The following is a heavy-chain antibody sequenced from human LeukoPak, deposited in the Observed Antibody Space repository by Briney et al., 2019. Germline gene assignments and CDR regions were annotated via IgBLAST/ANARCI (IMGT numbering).Heavy chain of an antibody. CDR1: GGSFSGYY. D-gene: IGHD2-2*01. CDR2: INHSGST. J-gene: IGHJ4*02. Sequence: SETLSLTCAVYGGSFSGYYWSWIRQPPGKGLEWIREINHSGSTNYNPSLKSRVTISVDTSKNQFSLKLSSVTAADTAVYYCARGGNCSSTSCYYTPFDYWGQGTLVTVSS. V-gene: IGHV4-34*01. CDR3: ARGGNCSSTSCYYTPFDY.